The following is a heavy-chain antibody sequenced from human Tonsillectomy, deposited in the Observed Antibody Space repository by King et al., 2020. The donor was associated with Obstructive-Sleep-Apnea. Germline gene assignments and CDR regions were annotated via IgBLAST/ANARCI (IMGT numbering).Heavy chain of an antibody. Sequence: VQLVESGGGLVKPGGSLRLSCAASGFTFSDYYMSWIRQAPGKGLEWISYISSSGSTIHYADSVQGRLTISRDNAKNTLYLQMNSLRAEDTAVYYCARHGLSVAGDYFDYWGQGTLVTVSS. CDR2: ISSSGSTI. D-gene: IGHD6-19*01. CDR3: ARHGLSVAGDYFDY. J-gene: IGHJ4*02. CDR1: GFTFSDYY. V-gene: IGHV3-11*01.